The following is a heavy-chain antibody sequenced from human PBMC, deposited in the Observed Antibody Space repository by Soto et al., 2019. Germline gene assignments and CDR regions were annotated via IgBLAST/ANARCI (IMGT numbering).Heavy chain of an antibody. V-gene: IGHV4-61*01. Sequence: SETLSLTCTVSGGSVSSGSYYWSWIRQPPGKGLEWIGDIYYSGSTNYNPSLKSRVTISLNTSKNQFSLKLRSVTAADTAVYYCARAPTYYYDSSGYYYFDYWGQGTLVTVSS. CDR2: IYYSGST. CDR1: GGSVSSGSYY. CDR3: ARAPTYYYDSSGYYYFDY. J-gene: IGHJ4*02. D-gene: IGHD3-22*01.